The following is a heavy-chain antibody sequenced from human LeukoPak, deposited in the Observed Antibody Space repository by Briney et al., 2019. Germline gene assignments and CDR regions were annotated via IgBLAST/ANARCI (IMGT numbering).Heavy chain of an antibody. V-gene: IGHV4-34*01. Sequence: SETLSPTCAVYGGSFSGYYWSWIRQPPGKGLEWIGEINHSGSTNYNPSLKSRVTISVDTSKNQFSLKLSSVTAADTAVYYCARGIVVVPAAMQNFDYWGQGTLVTVSS. CDR2: INHSGST. CDR1: GGSFSGYY. D-gene: IGHD2-2*01. CDR3: ARGIVVVPAAMQNFDY. J-gene: IGHJ4*02.